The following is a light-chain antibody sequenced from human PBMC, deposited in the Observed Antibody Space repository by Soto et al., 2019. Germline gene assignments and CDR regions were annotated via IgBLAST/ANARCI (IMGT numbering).Light chain of an antibody. CDR3: CSYAGSSTWV. CDR1: SSDVGSYNI. Sequence: QSALTQPASVSGSPGQSITISCTGTSSDVGSYNIVSWYQQQPGKAPKLIIYEVNKRPSGVSDRFSGSKSDNTASLTISGLQAEDEADYYCCSYAGSSTWVFGGGTKLNVL. CDR2: EVN. V-gene: IGLV2-23*02. J-gene: IGLJ3*02.